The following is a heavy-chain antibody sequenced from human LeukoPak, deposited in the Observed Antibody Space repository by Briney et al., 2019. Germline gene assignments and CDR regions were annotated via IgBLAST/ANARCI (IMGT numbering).Heavy chain of an antibody. V-gene: IGHV4-34*01. CDR1: GGSFSGYY. CDR2: INHSGGT. J-gene: IGHJ5*02. D-gene: IGHD3-10*01. Sequence: SETLSLTCAVYGGSFSGYYWSWIRQPPGKGLEWIGEINHSGGTNYNPSLKSRVTISVDTSKNQFSLKLSSVTAADTAVYYCARHARKITMVRGANWFDPWGQGTLVTVSS. CDR3: ARHARKITMVRGANWFDP.